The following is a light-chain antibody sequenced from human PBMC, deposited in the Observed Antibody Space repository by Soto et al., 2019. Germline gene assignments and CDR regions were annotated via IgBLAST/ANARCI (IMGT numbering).Light chain of an antibody. Sequence: QSALTQPASVSGSPGQSITISCAGTSSDIGGYNYVSWYQQPPGKAPKVIISEVSNRPSGVSNRFSGSKSDNTASLTISGLQAEDEADYYCSSFTSSNTLYVFGTGTKLTVL. J-gene: IGLJ1*01. CDR2: EVS. CDR1: SSDIGGYNY. CDR3: SSFTSSNTLYV. V-gene: IGLV2-14*01.